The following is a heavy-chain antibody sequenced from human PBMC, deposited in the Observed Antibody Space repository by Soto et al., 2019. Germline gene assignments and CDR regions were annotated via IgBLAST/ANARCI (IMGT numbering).Heavy chain of an antibody. V-gene: IGHV4-39*01. J-gene: IGHJ4*02. Sequence: QLQLQESGPGLVKPSETLSLTCTVSGGSISSSSYYWGWIRQPPGKGLEWIGSIYYSGSTYYNPSLKSRVTISVDTSKNQFSLKLSSVTAADTAVYYCARLGGYITIFGVTKGHFDYWGQGTLVTVSS. CDR3: ARLGGYITIFGVTKGHFDY. CDR1: GGSISSSSYY. CDR2: IYYSGST. D-gene: IGHD3-3*01.